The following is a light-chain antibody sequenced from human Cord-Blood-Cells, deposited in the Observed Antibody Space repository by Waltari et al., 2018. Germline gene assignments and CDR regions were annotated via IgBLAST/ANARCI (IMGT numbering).Light chain of an antibody. CDR3: MQALQTPLT. J-gene: IGKJ4*01. Sequence: DIVMTLSPLSLPVTPGEPAPISCRSSQSLLHSNGYNYLDWYLQKPGQSPQLLIYLGSNRASGVPDRFSGSGSGTDFTLKISRVEAEDVGVYYCMQALQTPLTFGGGTKVEIK. CDR1: QSLLHSNGYNY. CDR2: LGS. V-gene: IGKV2-28*01.